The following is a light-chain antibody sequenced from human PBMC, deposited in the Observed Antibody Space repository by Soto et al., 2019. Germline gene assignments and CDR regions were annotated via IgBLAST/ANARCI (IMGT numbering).Light chain of an antibody. CDR1: QSISSW. CDR3: QQYNTYSPWT. CDR2: KES. J-gene: IGKJ1*01. V-gene: IGKV1-5*03. Sequence: DIQMTQSPSTLSASVGDRVTITCRASQSISSWLAVYQQKLGKAPKLLIYKESSLASGVPSRFSGSGSETKFTLTISSLQPDDFAAYYCQQYNTYSPWTFGQGTKVEIK.